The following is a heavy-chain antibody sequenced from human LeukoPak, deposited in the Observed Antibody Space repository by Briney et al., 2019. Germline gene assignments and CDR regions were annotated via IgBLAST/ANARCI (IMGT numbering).Heavy chain of an antibody. CDR1: GFTVSSNY. CDR3: ARMVPPWYIYFDY. V-gene: IGHV3-53*01. J-gene: IGHJ4*02. Sequence: GGSLRLSCAASGFTVSSNYMSWVRQAPGKGLEWVSVIYSGGSTYHADSVKGRFTISRDNSKNTLYLQMNSLRAEDTAVYYCARMVPPWYIYFDYWGQGTLVTVSS. CDR2: IYSGGST. D-gene: IGHD1-14*01.